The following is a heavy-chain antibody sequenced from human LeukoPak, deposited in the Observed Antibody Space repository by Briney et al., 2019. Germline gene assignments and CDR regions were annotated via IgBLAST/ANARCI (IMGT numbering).Heavy chain of an antibody. CDR3: AKDRIDGDLHSSSPDY. Sequence: GRSLRLSCAASGSTFSSYGMHWVRQAPGKGLEWVAVISYDGSNKYYADSVKGRFTISRDNSKNTLYLQMNSLRAEDTAVYYCAKDRIDGDLHSSSPDYWGQGTLVTVSS. CDR1: GSTFSSYG. D-gene: IGHD6-13*01. J-gene: IGHJ4*02. CDR2: ISYDGSNK. V-gene: IGHV3-30*18.